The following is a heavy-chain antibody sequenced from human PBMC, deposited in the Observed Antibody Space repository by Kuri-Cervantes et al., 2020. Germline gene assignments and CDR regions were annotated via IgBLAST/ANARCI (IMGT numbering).Heavy chain of an antibody. Sequence: GGSLRLPCAASGFTFSSYAMHWVRQAPGKGLEWVAVISYDGSNKYYADSVKGRFTISRDNSKNSLYLQMNSLRAEDTAVYYCARENDYSSGYDWDYYYYGMDVWGQGTTVTVSS. CDR1: GFTFSSYA. V-gene: IGHV3-30-3*01. J-gene: IGHJ6*02. CDR2: ISYDGSNK. D-gene: IGHD5-12*01. CDR3: ARENDYSSGYDWDYYYYGMDV.